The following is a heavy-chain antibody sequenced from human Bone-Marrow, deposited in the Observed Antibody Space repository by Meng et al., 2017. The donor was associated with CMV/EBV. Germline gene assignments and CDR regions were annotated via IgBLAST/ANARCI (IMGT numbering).Heavy chain of an antibody. CDR1: GFTFSSYG. Sequence: GGSLRLSCAASGFTFSSYGMHWVRQAPGKGLVWVSRINSDGSSTSYADSVKGRFTISRDNAKNTLYLQMNSLRAEDTAVYYCARGPHDYYDSSGYYYWGQGALVTVSS. D-gene: IGHD3-22*01. J-gene: IGHJ4*02. CDR3: ARGPHDYYDSSGYYY. V-gene: IGHV3-74*01. CDR2: INSDGSST.